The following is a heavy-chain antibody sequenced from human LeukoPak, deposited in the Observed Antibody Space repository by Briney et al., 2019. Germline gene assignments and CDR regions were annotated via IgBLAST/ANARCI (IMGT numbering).Heavy chain of an antibody. J-gene: IGHJ4*02. CDR2: ISWNSGSI. D-gene: IGHD3-10*01. Sequence: SLRLSCAASRFTFDDYAMHGVRQAPGKGVEGGSGISWNSGSIGYADSVKGRFTISRDNAKNSLYLQMNSLRAEDTALYYCAKDYGITMVRGGFDYWGQGTLVTVSS. CDR3: AKDYGITMVRGGFDY. CDR1: RFTFDDYA. V-gene: IGHV3-9*01.